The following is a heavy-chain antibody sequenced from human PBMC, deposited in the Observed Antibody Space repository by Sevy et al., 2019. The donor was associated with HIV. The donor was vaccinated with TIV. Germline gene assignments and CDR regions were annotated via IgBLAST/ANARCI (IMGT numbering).Heavy chain of an antibody. CDR2: ISYDGSRK. Sequence: GGSLRLSCAASGFTFSSYTMHWVRQAPGKGLEWVAFISYDGSRKYYADSVKGRFTISRDNSKNTLYLQMNNLRAEDTAVFYCARDLALSVSYSWLAYWGQGILVTVSS. CDR1: GFTFSSYT. CDR3: ARDLALSVSYSWLAY. J-gene: IGHJ4*02. D-gene: IGHD3-10*01. V-gene: IGHV3-30*14.